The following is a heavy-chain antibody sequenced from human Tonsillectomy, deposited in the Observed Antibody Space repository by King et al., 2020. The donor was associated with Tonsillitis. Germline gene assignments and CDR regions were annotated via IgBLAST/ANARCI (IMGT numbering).Heavy chain of an antibody. D-gene: IGHD3-22*01. CDR2: IYYSGST. CDR3: ARGYYYDSSGYLNYFDY. CDR1: GGPISSYY. V-gene: IGHV4-59*01. J-gene: IGHJ4*02. Sequence: VQLQESGPGLVNPSETLSLTCTVSGGPISSYYWSWIRQPPGKGLEWIGYIYYSGSTNYNPSLKSRVTISVDTSKNQFSLKLSSVTAADTAVYYCARGYYYDSSGYLNYFDYWGQGTLVTVSS.